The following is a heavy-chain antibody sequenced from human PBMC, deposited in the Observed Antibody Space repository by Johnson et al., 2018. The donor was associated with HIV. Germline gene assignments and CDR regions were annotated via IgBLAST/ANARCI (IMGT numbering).Heavy chain of an antibody. CDR3: AKAYGPVWEAFDI. Sequence: QVQLVESGGGVVQPGRSLRLSCAASGFTFSTYGMHWVRQAPGKGLEWVAVISYDGSNKYYADSVKGRFTISRDNSKNTLYLQMNSLRAEDTGVYYCAKAYGPVWEAFDIWDQGTMVTVSS. J-gene: IGHJ3*02. V-gene: IGHV3-30*19. CDR2: ISYDGSNK. D-gene: IGHD1-26*01. CDR1: GFTFSTYG.